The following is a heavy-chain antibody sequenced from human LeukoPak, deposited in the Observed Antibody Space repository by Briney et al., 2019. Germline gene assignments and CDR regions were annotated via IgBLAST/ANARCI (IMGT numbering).Heavy chain of an antibody. V-gene: IGHV1-69*01. CDR3: ARGIEQQLETLYY. CDR2: IIPIFGTA. Sequence: SSVKVSCKASGGTFISYAISWVRQAPGQGLEWMGGIIPIFGTANYAQKFQGRVTITADESTSTAYMELSSLRSEDTAVYYCARGIEQQLETLYYWGQGTLVTGSS. CDR1: GGTFISYA. J-gene: IGHJ4*02. D-gene: IGHD6-13*01.